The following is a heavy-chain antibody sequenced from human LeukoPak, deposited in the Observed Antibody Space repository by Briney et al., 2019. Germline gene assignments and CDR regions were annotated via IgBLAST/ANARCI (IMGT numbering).Heavy chain of an antibody. CDR1: GGSFSGYY. J-gene: IGHJ4*02. V-gene: IGHV4-34*01. D-gene: IGHD3-22*01. Sequence: SETLSLTCAVYGGSFSGYYWSWIRQPPGKGLEWIGEINHSGSTNYNPSLKSRVTISVDTPKNQFSLKLSSVTAADTAVYYCARERRGGYYYVSINYFDYWGQGTLVTVSS. CDR3: ARERRGGYYYVSINYFDY. CDR2: INHSGST.